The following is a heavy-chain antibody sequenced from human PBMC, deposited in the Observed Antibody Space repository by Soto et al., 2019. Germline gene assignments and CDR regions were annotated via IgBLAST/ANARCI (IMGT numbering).Heavy chain of an antibody. CDR1: GFSFNNYV. CDR3: AKDQINRIVGASDAFDI. J-gene: IGHJ3*02. D-gene: IGHD1-26*01. V-gene: IGHV3-23*01. CDR2: ISGSGDST. Sequence: PGGSLRLSCAASGFSFNNYVMNWVRQAPGTGLEWVSAISGSGDSTYFADSVKGRFTISRDNSKNTLYLQMNSLRAEDTAVYYCAKDQINRIVGASDAFDIWGQGTLVTVSS.